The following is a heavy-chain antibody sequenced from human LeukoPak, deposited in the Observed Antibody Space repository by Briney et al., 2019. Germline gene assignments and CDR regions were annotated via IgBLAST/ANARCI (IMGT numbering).Heavy chain of an antibody. Sequence: GGSLRLSCAASGFTFSSYWMSWVRQAPGKGLEWVANIKQDGSEKYYVDSVKGRFTISRDNAKNSLYLQMNSLRAEDTAVYYCAKETYYYESSGYFLLDYWGQGTLVTVSS. CDR3: AKETYYYESSGYFLLDY. CDR2: IKQDGSEK. V-gene: IGHV3-7*03. J-gene: IGHJ4*02. D-gene: IGHD3-22*01. CDR1: GFTFSSYW.